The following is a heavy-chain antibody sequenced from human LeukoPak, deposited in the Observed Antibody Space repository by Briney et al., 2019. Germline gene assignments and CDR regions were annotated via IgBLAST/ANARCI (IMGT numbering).Heavy chain of an antibody. J-gene: IGHJ4*02. CDR3: AFMVRGVIDY. CDR2: IYYSGST. V-gene: IGHV4-39*01. D-gene: IGHD3-10*01. Sequence: SETLSLTCTVSGGSISSSSYYWGWIRQPPGKGLEWIGSIYYSGSTYYNPSLKSRVTISVDTSKNQFSLKLSSVTAADTAVYYCAFMVRGVIDYWGQGTLVTVSS. CDR1: GGSISSSSYY.